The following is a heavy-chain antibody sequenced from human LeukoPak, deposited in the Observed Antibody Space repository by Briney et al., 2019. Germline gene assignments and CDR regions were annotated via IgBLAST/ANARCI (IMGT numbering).Heavy chain of an antibody. CDR2: IYYSGST. J-gene: IGHJ3*02. Sequence: SETLSLTCTVSGGSVSSGRYYWSWIQQPPGKGLEWIGYIYYSGSTNYNPSLKSRGTISLDTSKSQFSLKLSSVTAADTAVYYCARADYSNYGDAFDIWGQGTMVTVSS. V-gene: IGHV4-61*01. CDR3: ARADYSNYGDAFDI. CDR1: GGSVSSGRYY. D-gene: IGHD4-11*01.